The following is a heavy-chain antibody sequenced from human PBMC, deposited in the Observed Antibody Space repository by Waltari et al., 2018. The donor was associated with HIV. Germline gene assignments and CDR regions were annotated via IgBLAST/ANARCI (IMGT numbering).Heavy chain of an antibody. D-gene: IGHD4-17*01. J-gene: IGHJ4*02. Sequence: EVQLVESGGGLVQPGGSLRLSCAASGFTFSRSWMHWVRQAPGKGLVWVARMNSDGSNTDDAGSVSGRITISRDNAKNTLYLEMNSLRAEDTAVYYCARGLSLGDRYRIDYFHYWGQGALVTVSS. CDR2: MNSDGSNT. V-gene: IGHV3-74*01. CDR3: ARGLSLGDRYRIDYFHY. CDR1: GFTFSRSW.